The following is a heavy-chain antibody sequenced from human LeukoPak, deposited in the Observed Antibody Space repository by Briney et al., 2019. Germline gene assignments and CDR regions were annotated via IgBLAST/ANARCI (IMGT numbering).Heavy chain of an antibody. D-gene: IGHD3-22*01. CDR1: GFTFSSYA. CDR3: ARASRITMIVVVAYYLDY. V-gene: IGHV3-30-3*01. CDR2: ISYDGSNK. Sequence: PTGGSLRLSCAASGFTFSSYAMHWVRQAPGKGLEWVAVISYDGSNKYYADSVKGRFTISRDNSKNTLYLQMNSLRAEDTAVYYCARASRITMIVVVAYYLDYWGQGTLVTVSS. J-gene: IGHJ4*02.